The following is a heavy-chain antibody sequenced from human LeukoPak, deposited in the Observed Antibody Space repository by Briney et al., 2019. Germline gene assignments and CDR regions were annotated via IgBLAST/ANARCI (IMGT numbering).Heavy chain of an antibody. CDR2: IYSGGTT. Sequence: SSETLSLTCTVSGGSLSSSSYYWGWIRKPPGKGLEWIGSIYSGGTTNYNPSLKSRVTISADTSKNQFSLKLTSVTAADTAMYYCASGYCSDNSCHAFDSWGQGTLVTVSS. J-gene: IGHJ4*02. V-gene: IGHV4-39*01. CDR3: ASGYCSDNSCHAFDS. CDR1: GGSLSSSSYY. D-gene: IGHD2-2*03.